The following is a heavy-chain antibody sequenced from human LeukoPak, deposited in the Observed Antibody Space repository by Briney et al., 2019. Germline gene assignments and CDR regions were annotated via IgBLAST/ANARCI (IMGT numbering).Heavy chain of an antibody. CDR2: ISSRRNIT. V-gene: IGHV3-48*01. CDR1: DPIFRTDT. CDR3: AKARLMAAPFYYYGMDV. J-gene: IGHJ6*02. D-gene: IGHD5-24*01. Sequence: PGGSLRLSCAASDPIFRTDTMNWVRQAPGKGLEWVSYISSRRNITYYADSVKGRFTISRDNAKNVLYLQMNSLRGEDTALYYCAKARLMAAPFYYYGMDVWGPGTTVTVSS.